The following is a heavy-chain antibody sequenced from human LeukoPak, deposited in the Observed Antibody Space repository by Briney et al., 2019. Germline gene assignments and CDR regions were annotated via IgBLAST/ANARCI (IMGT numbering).Heavy chain of an antibody. J-gene: IGHJ4*02. V-gene: IGHV3-23*01. Sequence: GGSLRPSCAASGFPFSSYAMSWVRQAPGKGLEWVSPITNSGGTTYYADSVKGRFTISRDNSKNTLYLQMNSLRAEDTAVYYCAKGASYFDYWGQGTLVTVSS. CDR1: GFPFSSYA. CDR2: ITNSGGTT. CDR3: AKGASYFDY.